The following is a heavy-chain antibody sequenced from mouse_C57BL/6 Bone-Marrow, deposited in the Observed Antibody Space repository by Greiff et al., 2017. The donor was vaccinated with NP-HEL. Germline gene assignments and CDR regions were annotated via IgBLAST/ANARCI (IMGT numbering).Heavy chain of an antibody. V-gene: IGHV5-17*01. CDR1: GFTFSDYG. J-gene: IGHJ3*01. D-gene: IGHD2-3*01. Sequence: EVQLVESGGGLVKPGGSLKLSCAASGFTFSDYGMHWVRQAPEKGLEWVAYISSGSRTIYYADTVKGRFTISRDNAKNNLFLQMTSLRSEDTAMYYCARDDGYPWFAYWGQGTLVTVSA. CDR3: ARDDGYPWFAY. CDR2: ISSGSRTI.